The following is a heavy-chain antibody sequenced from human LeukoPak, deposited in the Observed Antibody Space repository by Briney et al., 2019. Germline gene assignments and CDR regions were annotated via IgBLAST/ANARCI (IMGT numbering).Heavy chain of an antibody. Sequence: GGSLRLSCAASGFTFSSYGMHWVRQAPGKGLEWVAVIWYDGSNKYYADSVKGQFTISRDNSKNTLYLQMNSLRAEDTAVYYCAREDFWSGYSFDYWGQGTLVTVSS. D-gene: IGHD3-3*01. CDR1: GFTFSSYG. CDR2: IWYDGSNK. J-gene: IGHJ4*02. CDR3: AREDFWSGYSFDY. V-gene: IGHV3-33*01.